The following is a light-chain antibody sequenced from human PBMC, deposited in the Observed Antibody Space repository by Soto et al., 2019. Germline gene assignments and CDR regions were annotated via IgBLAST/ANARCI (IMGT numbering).Light chain of an antibody. J-gene: IGKJ1*01. CDR3: LKYYDGPRWA. CDR1: QGNSKY. Sequence: IQVTQSPPSLSASLGDRVTLAFRAGQGNSKYIAWYQQKPGKAPGLLIYATSTLRSGVPSRFSGGGSGADFTLNISSLHPEDAATYYCLKYYDGPRWAFGPGTKV. CDR2: ATS. V-gene: IGKV1-27*01.